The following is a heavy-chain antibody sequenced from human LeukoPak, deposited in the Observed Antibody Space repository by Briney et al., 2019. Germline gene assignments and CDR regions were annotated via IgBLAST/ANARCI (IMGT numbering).Heavy chain of an antibody. CDR1: GFTFSSYA. D-gene: IGHD6-19*01. J-gene: IGHJ4*02. Sequence: GGSLRLSCAASGFTFSSYAMHWVRQAPGKGLEWVAGISYDGSNKYYTDSVRGRFTISRDNSKNTLYLQMNSLRAEDTAVYYCAKGQSSGWFDYWGQGTLVTVSS. CDR2: ISYDGSNK. CDR3: AKGQSSGWFDY. V-gene: IGHV3-30-3*01.